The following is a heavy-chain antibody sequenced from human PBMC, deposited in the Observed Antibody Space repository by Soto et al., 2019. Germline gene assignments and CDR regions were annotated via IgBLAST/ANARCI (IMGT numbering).Heavy chain of an antibody. CDR1: GFTFSDYY. V-gene: IGHV3-11*06. CDR3: ARAPFTATTYARRPRGSYNWFDP. D-gene: IGHD1-26*01. Sequence: GGSLRLSCAASGFTFSDYYMSWIRQAPGKGLEWVSYISSSSSYTNYADSVKGRFTISRDNAKNSLYLQMNSLRAEDTAVYYCARAPFTATTYARRPRGSYNWFDPWGQGTLVTVSS. J-gene: IGHJ5*02. CDR2: ISSSSSYT.